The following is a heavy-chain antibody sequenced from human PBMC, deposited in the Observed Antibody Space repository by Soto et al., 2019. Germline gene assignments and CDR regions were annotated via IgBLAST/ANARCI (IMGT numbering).Heavy chain of an antibody. J-gene: IGHJ5*02. CDR3: ARDRNYCSGGRCYSWWFDP. CDR1: GGSISSGGYY. Sequence: SETLSLTCTVSGGSISSGGYYWSWIRQHPGKGLEWIGYIYYSGSTYYNPSLKSRVTISVDTSKNQFSLKLSSVTAADTAVYYCARDRNYCSGGRCYSWWFDPWGQGTLVTVSS. V-gene: IGHV4-31*03. D-gene: IGHD2-15*01. CDR2: IYYSGST.